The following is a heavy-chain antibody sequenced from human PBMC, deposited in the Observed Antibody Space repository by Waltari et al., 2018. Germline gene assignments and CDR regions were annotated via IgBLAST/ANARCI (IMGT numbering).Heavy chain of an antibody. CDR3: AKRGSRRNYSDSRGAFDV. V-gene: IGHV3-23*01. D-gene: IGHD4-17*01. CDR1: GFTFSDHA. CDR2: ISRFGDIT. Sequence: QLLASGGGLVQPGGSLRLACKAAGFTFSDHAMTWVPQAPGKGLDWVSSISRFGDITYYADSVQGRFTISRDNSKYTLYLQMDRLTAEDTALYFCAKRGSRRNYSDSRGAFDVWGQGSMVTVSS. J-gene: IGHJ3*01.